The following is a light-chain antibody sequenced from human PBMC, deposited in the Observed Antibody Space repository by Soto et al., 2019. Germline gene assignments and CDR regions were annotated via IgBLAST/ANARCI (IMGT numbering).Light chain of an antibody. CDR3: QAWDSSTVV. J-gene: IGLJ2*01. CDR1: KLGDKY. Sequence: SYELTQPPSVSVSPGQTASITCSGDKLGDKYACWYQQKPGQSPVLVIYQDRKRPSGIPERFSGSNSGNTATLTISGTQAMDEADYYCQAWDSSTVVFGGRTKVTVL. V-gene: IGLV3-1*01. CDR2: QDR.